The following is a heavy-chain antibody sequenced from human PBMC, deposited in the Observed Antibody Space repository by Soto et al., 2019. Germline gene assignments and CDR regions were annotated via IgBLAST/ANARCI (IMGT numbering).Heavy chain of an antibody. CDR3: ENYGGTNRGYSYGEGT. V-gene: IGHV1-69*06. J-gene: IGHJ5*02. D-gene: IGHD5-18*01. CDR1: GGTFSSYA. Sequence: SVKVSCKASGGTFSSYAISWVRQAPGQGLEWMGGIIPIFGTANYAQKFQGRVTITADKSTSTAYMELSSLRSEDTAVYYCENYGGTNRGYSYGEGTWGQGTLVTVSS. CDR2: IIPIFGTA.